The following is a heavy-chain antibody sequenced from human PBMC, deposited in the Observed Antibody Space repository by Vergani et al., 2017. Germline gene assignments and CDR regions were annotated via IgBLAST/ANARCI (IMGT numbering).Heavy chain of an antibody. CDR1: GYSFTSYW. CDR3: ARQRRWGLVVVAATPWYYYYGMDV. CDR2: IYPGDSDT. Sequence: EVQLVQSGAEVKKPGESLKIFCKGSGYSFTSYWIGWVRQMPGKGLEWMGIIYPGDSDTRYSPSFQGKVTISADESLSSAYLQWSSLKASYTAMYYCARQRRWGLVVVAATPWYYYYGMDVWGQGTTVTVSS. J-gene: IGHJ6*02. V-gene: IGHV5-51*01. D-gene: IGHD2-15*01.